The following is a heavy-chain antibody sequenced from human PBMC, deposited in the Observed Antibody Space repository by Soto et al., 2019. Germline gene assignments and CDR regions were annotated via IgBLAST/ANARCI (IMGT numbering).Heavy chain of an antibody. V-gene: IGHV5-51*01. J-gene: IGHJ3*02. CDR3: ARQKDFYYDSSGYGAFDI. CDR2: IYPGDSDT. Sequence: PGESLKISCKGSGYSFTSYWIGWVRQMPGKGLEWMGIIYPGDSDTRYSPSFQGQVTISADKPISTAYLQWSSLKASDTAMYYCARQKDFYYDSSGYGAFDIWGQGTMVTVS. CDR1: GYSFTSYW. D-gene: IGHD3-22*01.